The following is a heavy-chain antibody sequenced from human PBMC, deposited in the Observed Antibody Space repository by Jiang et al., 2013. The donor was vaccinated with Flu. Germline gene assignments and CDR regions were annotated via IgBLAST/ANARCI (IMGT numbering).Heavy chain of an antibody. Sequence: GLVKPSETLSLTCAVSGYSISRAYYWGWIRQPPRKGLEWIGSIYHSGSTYYDPSLKSRVTISVDTSKNQFSLHLTSVTAADTAVYYCASGLVTRYFDYWGQGTLVTVSS. CDR1: GYSISRAYY. V-gene: IGHV4-38-2*01. CDR3: ASGLVTRYFDY. J-gene: IGHJ4*02. CDR2: IYHSGST. D-gene: IGHD3/OR15-3a*01.